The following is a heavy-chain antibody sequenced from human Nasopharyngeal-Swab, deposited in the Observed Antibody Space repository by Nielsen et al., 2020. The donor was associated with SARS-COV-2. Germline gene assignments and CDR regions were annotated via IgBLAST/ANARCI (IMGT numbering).Heavy chain of an antibody. V-gene: IGHV3-7*03. D-gene: IGHD5-18*01. J-gene: IGHJ4*02. CDR3: AKETQQSWLPDY. CDR1: GFTFSSYW. Sequence: GESLKISCAASGFTFSSYWMSWVRQAPGKGLEWVANIKEDGSEKYYVDSVKGRFTISRDNDKKSLDLQMNSLRAEDTAVYYCAKETQQSWLPDYWGQRALVTVSS. CDR2: IKEDGSEK.